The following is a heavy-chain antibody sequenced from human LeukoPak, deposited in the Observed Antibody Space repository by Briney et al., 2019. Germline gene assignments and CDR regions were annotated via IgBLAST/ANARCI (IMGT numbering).Heavy chain of an antibody. CDR2: ISGSGGST. CDR1: GFTFSSYA. V-gene: IGHV3-23*01. D-gene: IGHD3-3*01. CDR3: AKASYDFWSGYCGN. Sequence: GSLRLSCAASGFTFSSYAMSWVRQAPGKGLEWVSAISGSGGSTYYADSVKGRFTISRDNSKNTLYLQMNSLRAEDTAVYYCAKASYDFWSGYCGNWGQGTLVTVSS. J-gene: IGHJ4*02.